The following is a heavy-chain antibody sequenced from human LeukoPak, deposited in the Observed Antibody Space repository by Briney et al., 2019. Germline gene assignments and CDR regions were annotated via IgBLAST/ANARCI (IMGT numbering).Heavy chain of an antibody. CDR3: ARANTIFGVDFDY. CDR1: GGSISGGGYY. D-gene: IGHD3-3*01. V-gene: IGHV4-31*03. CDR2: IYYSGST. Sequence: SETLSLTCTVSGGSISGGGYYWSWIRQHPGKGLEWIGYIYYSGSTYYNPSLKSRVTISVDTSKNQFSLKLSSVTAADTAVYYCARANTIFGVDFDYWGQGTLVTVSS. J-gene: IGHJ4*02.